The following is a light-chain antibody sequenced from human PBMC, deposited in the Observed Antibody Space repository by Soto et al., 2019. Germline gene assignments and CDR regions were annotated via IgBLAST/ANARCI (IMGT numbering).Light chain of an antibody. CDR2: GAS. J-gene: IGKJ4*01. Sequence: SQLTQSPSFLSASVGDRVTISCRASQGISDYLAWYQQKPGKAPKLLIYGASTLQSGVPSRFSGSASGTEFTLTISSLQPEDFATYFCQQFNAYPLTFGGGTKLEIK. CDR3: QQFNAYPLT. V-gene: IGKV1-9*01. CDR1: QGISDY.